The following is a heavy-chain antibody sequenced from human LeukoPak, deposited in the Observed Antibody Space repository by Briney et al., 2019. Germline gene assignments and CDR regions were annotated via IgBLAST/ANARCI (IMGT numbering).Heavy chain of an antibody. CDR1: GFTFSSYA. D-gene: IGHD6-19*01. Sequence: GGSLRLSCAASGFTFSSYAMHWVRQAPGKGLEWVAVISYDGSNKYYADSVKGRFTISRDNAKNSLDLQMNSLRVEDTAVYYCARDLLYSSGWAYYYYYYMDVWGKGTTVTVSS. CDR3: ARDLLYSSGWAYYYYYYMDV. V-gene: IGHV3-30*04. CDR2: ISYDGSNK. J-gene: IGHJ6*03.